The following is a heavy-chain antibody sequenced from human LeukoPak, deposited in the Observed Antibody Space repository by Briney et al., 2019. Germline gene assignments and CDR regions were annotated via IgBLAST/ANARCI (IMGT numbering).Heavy chain of an antibody. D-gene: IGHD3-22*01. V-gene: IGHV3-21*01. CDR2: ISSSSSYI. CDR1: GFAFSSYS. J-gene: IGHJ4*02. CDR3: ARDPTYYYDSSGYYFFDY. Sequence: GGSLRLSCAASGFAFSSYSMNWVRQAPGKGLEWVSSISSSSSYIYYADSVKGRFTISRDNAKNSLYLQMNSLRAEDTAVYYCARDPTYYYDSSGYYFFDYWGQGTLVTVSS.